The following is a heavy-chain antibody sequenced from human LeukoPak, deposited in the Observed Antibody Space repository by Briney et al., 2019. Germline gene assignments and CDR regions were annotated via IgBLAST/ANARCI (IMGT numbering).Heavy chain of an antibody. CDR1: GFTFSSYA. Sequence: GGSLRLSCAASGFTFSSYAISWVRQAPGQGLEWMGGIIPIFGTANYAQKFQGRVTITADESTSTAYMELSSLRSEDTAVYYRASEYYYDSSGYYIWGQGTLVTVSS. D-gene: IGHD3-22*01. CDR3: ASEYYYDSSGYYI. CDR2: IIPIFGTA. V-gene: IGHV1-69*01. J-gene: IGHJ4*02.